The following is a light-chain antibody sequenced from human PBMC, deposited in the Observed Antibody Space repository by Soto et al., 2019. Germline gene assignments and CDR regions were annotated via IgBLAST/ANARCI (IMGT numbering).Light chain of an antibody. CDR3: SSFTISSTVV. Sequence: QSVLTQPASVSASPGQSITISCIGTSSDVGGYNYVSWYQQHPGKVPKLMIYDVSNRPSGVSNRFSGSKSGNTASLTISGLQAEDEADYYCSSFTISSTVVFGGGTKVTVL. CDR1: SSDVGGYNY. J-gene: IGLJ2*01. CDR2: DVS. V-gene: IGLV2-14*01.